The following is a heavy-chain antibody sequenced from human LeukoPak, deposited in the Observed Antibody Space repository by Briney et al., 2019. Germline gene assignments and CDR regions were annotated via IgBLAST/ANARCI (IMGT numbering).Heavy chain of an antibody. V-gene: IGHV3-74*01. D-gene: IGHD6-19*01. J-gene: IGHJ4*02. CDR1: EFSFSYYW. CDR2: ISSDGGST. Sequence: GGSLRLSCAASEFSFSYYWMYWVRQGPGHGLVSVSRISSDGGSTTYADSVKGRFTISRDNAKNTLYLQMHSLRVEDTGIYYCARDDSNGIDYWGQETLVTVSS. CDR3: ARDDSNGIDY.